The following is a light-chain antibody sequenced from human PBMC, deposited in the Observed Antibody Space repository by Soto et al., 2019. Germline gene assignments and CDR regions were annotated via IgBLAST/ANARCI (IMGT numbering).Light chain of an antibody. Sequence: ETVMTQSPVTLSVSPGDTATLSSRASQRVSNHFAWYQQKPGQAPRLLIYAASTRAAGVPVRFSGSGSETEFTLTIRSLQSEDFALYYCHQYNNWPWTFGQGTKVDIK. CDR2: AAS. V-gene: IGKV3-15*01. CDR1: QRVSNH. J-gene: IGKJ1*01. CDR3: HQYNNWPWT.